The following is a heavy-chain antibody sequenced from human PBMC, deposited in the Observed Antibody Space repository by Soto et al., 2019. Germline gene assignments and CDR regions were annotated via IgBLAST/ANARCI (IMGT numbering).Heavy chain of an antibody. Sequence: GGSLRLSCAASGFTFSSYGMHWVRQAPGKGLEWVAVISYDGSNKYYADSVKGRFTISRDNSKNTRYLQMNSLRAEDTAVYYCAKDFKGSIYGSGSYQGALFDYWGQGTLVTVSS. CDR3: AKDFKGSIYGSGSYQGALFDY. V-gene: IGHV3-30*18. J-gene: IGHJ4*02. D-gene: IGHD3-10*01. CDR1: GFTFSSYG. CDR2: ISYDGSNK.